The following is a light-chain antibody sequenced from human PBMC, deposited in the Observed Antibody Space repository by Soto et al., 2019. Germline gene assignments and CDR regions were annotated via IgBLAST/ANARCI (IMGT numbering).Light chain of an antibody. CDR3: LQHTYIWS. Sequence: DVQMTQSPYTLSASVGDRVTITCRASQGISTWLAWYQQKPGTAPKLLIYDASSLESGVPSRFSGTGSGTEFILTITNLQPEDFATYYCLQHTYIWSFGQGTKVDIK. J-gene: IGKJ1*01. CDR1: QGISTW. V-gene: IGKV1-5*01. CDR2: DAS.